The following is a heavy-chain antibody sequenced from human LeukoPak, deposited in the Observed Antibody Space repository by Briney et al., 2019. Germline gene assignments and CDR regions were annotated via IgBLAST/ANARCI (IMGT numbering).Heavy chain of an antibody. CDR1: GFSLSTSGVG. V-gene: IGHV2-5*02. CDR3: AHWNYGDPFDY. D-gene: IGHD4-17*01. CDR2: IYWDDDK. J-gene: IGHJ4*02. Sequence: SGPTLVKPTQTLTLTCTFSGFSLSTSGVGVGWIRQSPGKALEWLALIYWDDDKRYSPSLKSRLTITKDTSKSQVVLTMTNMDPVDTATYYCAHWNYGDPFDYWGQGTLVTVSS.